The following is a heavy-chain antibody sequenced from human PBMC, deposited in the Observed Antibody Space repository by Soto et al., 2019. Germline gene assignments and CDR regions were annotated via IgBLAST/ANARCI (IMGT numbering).Heavy chain of an antibody. Sequence: GGSLRLSCAASGFTFINYSMNWVRQAPGKGLEWLSYISSSSGSIYYADSVKGRFTISRDDAKSSLFLQMDSLRVEDTAVYYCARGAAGGAFDYWGQGTLVTVSS. D-gene: IGHD6-25*01. CDR2: ISSSSGSI. J-gene: IGHJ4*02. CDR3: ARGAAGGAFDY. V-gene: IGHV3-48*01. CDR1: GFTFINYS.